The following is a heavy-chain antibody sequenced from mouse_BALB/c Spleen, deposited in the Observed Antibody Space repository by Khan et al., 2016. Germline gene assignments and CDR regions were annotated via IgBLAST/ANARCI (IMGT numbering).Heavy chain of an antibody. D-gene: IGHD2-1*01. CDR1: GYSFTDYN. V-gene: IGHV1S29*02. J-gene: IGHJ1*01. Sequence: VQLQQSGPELVKPGASVKISCKASGYSFTDYNMHWVKQSHGKSLEWIGFFYPYNGDSGYNQNFKTKATLTVDISSNTAYMELRGLTSEDSAVYYCARSLGRHYYFEVWGAGTTVTVSS. CDR3: ARSLGRHYYFEV. CDR2: FYPYNGDS.